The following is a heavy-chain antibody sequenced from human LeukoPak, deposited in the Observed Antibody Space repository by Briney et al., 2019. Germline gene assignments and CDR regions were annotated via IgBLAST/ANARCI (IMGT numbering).Heavy chain of an antibody. D-gene: IGHD4-23*01. CDR2: ISSSSSYI. J-gene: IGHJ4*02. V-gene: IGHV3-21*01. CDR3: ARAKDYGGNLDY. CDR1: GFTFSSYS. Sequence: GGSLRLSCAASGFTFSSYSMNWVRQAPGKGLEWVSSISSSSSYIYYADSVKGRFTISRDNAKNSLYLQMSSLRAEDTAVYYCARAKDYGGNLDYWGQGTLVTVSS.